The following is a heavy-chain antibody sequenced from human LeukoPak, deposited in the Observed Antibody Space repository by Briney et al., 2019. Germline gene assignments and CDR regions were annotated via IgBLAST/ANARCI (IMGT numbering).Heavy chain of an antibody. CDR1: GFIVSDSY. V-gene: IGHV3-66*01. J-gene: IGHJ4*02. CDR2: INTGGDP. Sequence: PGGSLGLSCAASGFIVSDSYMSWVRQAPGKGLEWASLINTGGDPYYADSVKDRFTISRDSSKNTLDLQMSSLRAEDTAVYFCVGGPRWPGLDYWGQGTLVTVSS. CDR3: VGGPRWPGLDY.